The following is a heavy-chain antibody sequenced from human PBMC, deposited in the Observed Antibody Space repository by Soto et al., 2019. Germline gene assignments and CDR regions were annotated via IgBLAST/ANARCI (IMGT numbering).Heavy chain of an antibody. V-gene: IGHV3-23*01. Sequence: GGSLRLSCAASGFTFSTFAISWVRQAQGKGLEWVSPLSGSGGSTYYEDSVKGRFTISRDNTKNTLYQQMNSLRAEDTAVYFCAKANPLQLWTPYYFDYWGQGTLVTVSS. D-gene: IGHD5-18*01. CDR1: GFTFSTFA. CDR3: AKANPLQLWTPYYFDY. J-gene: IGHJ4*02. CDR2: LSGSGGST.